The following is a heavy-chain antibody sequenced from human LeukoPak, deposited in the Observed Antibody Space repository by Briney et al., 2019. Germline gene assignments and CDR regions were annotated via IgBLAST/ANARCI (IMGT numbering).Heavy chain of an antibody. CDR3: ARSGELGYCSGGSCYPQQSWFDP. V-gene: IGHV4-59*01. CDR2: IYYSGST. D-gene: IGHD2-15*01. J-gene: IGHJ5*02. CDR1: GSSISSYY. Sequence: SETLSLTCTVSGSSISSYYWSWIRQPPGKGLEWIGYIYYSGSTNYNPSLKSRVTISVDTSKNQFSLKLSSVTAADTAVYYCARSGELGYCSGGSCYPQQSWFDPWGQGTLVTVSS.